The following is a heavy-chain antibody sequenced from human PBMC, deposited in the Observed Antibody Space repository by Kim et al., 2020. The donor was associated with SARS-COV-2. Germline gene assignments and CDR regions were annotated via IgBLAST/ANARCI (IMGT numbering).Heavy chain of an antibody. CDR1: GYTFTSYA. V-gene: IGHV1-3*01. Sequence: ASVKVSCKASGYTFTSYAMHWVRQAPGQRLEWMGWINAGNGNTKYSQKFQGRVTITRDTSASTAYMELSSLRSEDTAVYYCARGGDCSSTSCLHWYFDLWGRGTLVTVSS. CDR3: ARGGDCSSTSCLHWYFDL. D-gene: IGHD2-2*01. CDR2: INAGNGNT. J-gene: IGHJ2*01.